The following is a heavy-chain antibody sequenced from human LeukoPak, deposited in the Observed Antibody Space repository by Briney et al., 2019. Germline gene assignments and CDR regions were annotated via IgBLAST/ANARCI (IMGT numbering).Heavy chain of an antibody. CDR3: ATETNGRHYDY. V-gene: IGHV3-21*06. CDR2: IGPTGSDR. CDR1: GHTFSTSG. Sequence: GGSLRLSCTASGHTFSTSGFNWLRQAPGKGLEWVASIGPTGSDRYHADSIKGRFTISRDNANNFLYLQMNSLRAEDTAVYYCATETNGRHYDYWGQGTLLTVSS. D-gene: IGHD1-14*01. J-gene: IGHJ4*02.